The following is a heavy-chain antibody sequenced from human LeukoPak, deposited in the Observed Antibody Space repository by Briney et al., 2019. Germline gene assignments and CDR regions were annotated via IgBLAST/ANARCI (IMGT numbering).Heavy chain of an antibody. D-gene: IGHD4-11*01. CDR2: IYYSGST. J-gene: IGHJ4*02. Sequence: SETLSLTCSVSGGSISSYYWSWIREPSGKGLEWIGYIYYSGSTNYNPSLKSRVTISVDTSKNQFSLKLSSVTAADTAVYFCARERTTGREFDYWGQGTLVTVSS. CDR1: GGSISSYY. CDR3: ARERTTGREFDY. V-gene: IGHV4-59*01.